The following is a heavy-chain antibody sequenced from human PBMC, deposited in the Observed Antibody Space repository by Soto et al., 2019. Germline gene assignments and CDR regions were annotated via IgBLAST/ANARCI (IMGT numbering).Heavy chain of an antibody. D-gene: IGHD3-9*01. V-gene: IGHV3-66*01. CDR3: ASVGNYDIWGWFDP. CDR1: GFTVSSNY. Sequence: EVQLVESGGGLVQPGGSLRLSCAASGFTVSSNYMSWVRQAPGKGLEWVSVIYSGGSTYYADSVKGRFTISRDNSKNTLYSQMTGRRAEDTAVYYGASVGNYDIWGWFDPWGQGTLVTVSS. CDR2: IYSGGST. J-gene: IGHJ5*02.